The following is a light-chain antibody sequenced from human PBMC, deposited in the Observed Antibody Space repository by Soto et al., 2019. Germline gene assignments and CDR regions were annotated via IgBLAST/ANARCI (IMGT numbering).Light chain of an antibody. V-gene: IGKV3-20*01. CDR2: GAS. CDR3: QQYGSSSSYT. Sequence: EIVLTQSPGTLSLSPGERATLSCRASQSVSSSYLAWYQQKPGQAPRLLIYGASSRATGIPDRFSGSGSGTDFTLTISRLEPADFAVYYCQQYGSSSSYTFGQGTKLEIK. CDR1: QSVSSSY. J-gene: IGKJ2*01.